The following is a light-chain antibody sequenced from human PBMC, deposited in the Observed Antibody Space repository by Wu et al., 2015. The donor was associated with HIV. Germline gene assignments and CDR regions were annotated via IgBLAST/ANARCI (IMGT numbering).Light chain of an antibody. Sequence: EIVLTQSPGTLSLSPGERATLSCRTSQTITSTYLAWYQHKPGQAPRLLIYAASSRATDIPVRFSGSGSGTEFTLTISSLQSEDFAVYYCQHYKHWPPGFTFGPGTKVDRK. CDR2: AAS. CDR3: QHYKHWPPGFT. V-gene: IGKV3D-15*01. J-gene: IGKJ3*01. CDR1: QTITSTY.